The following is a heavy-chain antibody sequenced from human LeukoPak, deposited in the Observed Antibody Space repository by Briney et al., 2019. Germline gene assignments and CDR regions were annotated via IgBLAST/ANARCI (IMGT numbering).Heavy chain of an antibody. CDR1: GFTFSSYW. CDR2: INSDGSST. D-gene: IGHD3-16*01. Sequence: PGGSLRLSCAASGFTFSSYWMHWVRRAPGKGLVWVSRINSDGSSTDYADSVKGRFTISRDNAKNTLYLQMNSLRAEDTAVYYCVRAHYGFYDYWGQGTLVTVSS. CDR3: VRAHYGFYDY. J-gene: IGHJ4*02. V-gene: IGHV3-74*01.